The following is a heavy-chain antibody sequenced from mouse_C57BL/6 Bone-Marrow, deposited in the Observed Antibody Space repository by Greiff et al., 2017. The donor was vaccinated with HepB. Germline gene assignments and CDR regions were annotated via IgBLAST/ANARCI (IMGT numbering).Heavy chain of an antibody. CDR1: GFNIKDDY. V-gene: IGHV14-4*01. CDR3: TRWLLGNWYFDV. J-gene: IGHJ1*03. D-gene: IGHD2-3*01. CDR2: IDPENGDT. Sequence: VHVKQSGAELVRPGASVKLSCTASGFNIKDDYMHWVKQRPEQGLEWIGWIDPENGDTEYASKFQGKATIKADTSSNTAYLQLSSLTSEDTAVYYCTRWLLGNWYFDVWGTGTTVTVSS.